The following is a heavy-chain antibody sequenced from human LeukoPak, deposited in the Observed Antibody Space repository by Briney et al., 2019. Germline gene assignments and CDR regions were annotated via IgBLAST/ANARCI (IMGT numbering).Heavy chain of an antibody. CDR3: ARGSSSWANY. J-gene: IGHJ4*02. CDR2: IYTSGST. V-gene: IGHV4-61*02. CDR1: GGSISSGSYY. D-gene: IGHD6-13*01. Sequence: SETLSLTCTVSGGSISSGSYYWSWIRQPAGKGLEWIGRIYTSGSTNYNPSLKSRVTISVDTSKNQFSLKLSSVTAADTAVYYCARGSSSWANYWGQGTLVTVSS.